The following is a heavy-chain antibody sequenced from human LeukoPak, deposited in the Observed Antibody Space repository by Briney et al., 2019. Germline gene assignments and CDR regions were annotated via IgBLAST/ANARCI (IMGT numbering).Heavy chain of an antibody. D-gene: IGHD5-18*01. CDR1: GFTFSSYS. CDR2: ISSSSYI. Sequence: GGSLRLSCAASGFTFSSYSMNWVRQAPGKGLEWVSSISSSSYIYYADSVKGRFTISRDNAKNSLYLPMNSLRAEDTAVYYCARDLRSAPIQLWFYYYGMDVWGQGTTVTVSS. J-gene: IGHJ6*02. V-gene: IGHV3-21*01. CDR3: ARDLRSAPIQLWFYYYGMDV.